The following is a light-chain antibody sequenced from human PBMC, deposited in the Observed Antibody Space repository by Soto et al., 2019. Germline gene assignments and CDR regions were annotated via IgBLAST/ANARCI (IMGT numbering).Light chain of an antibody. J-gene: IGKJ4*01. V-gene: IGKV3-20*01. CDR2: DAS. CDR3: QQYATSPLT. CDR1: QSITTS. Sequence: EIVLTQSPGTVSLSPGERATLSCRASQSITTSLAWYQRKPGQAPRLLIYDASTRATAIPDRFSGSGSGTDFTLTLSRLEAEDFAVYYRQQYATSPLTFGGGTKVDIK.